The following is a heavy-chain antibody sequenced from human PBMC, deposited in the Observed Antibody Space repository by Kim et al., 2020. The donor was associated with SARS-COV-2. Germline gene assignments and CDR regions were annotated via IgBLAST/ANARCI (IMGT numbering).Heavy chain of an antibody. CDR2: IVVGSGNT. CDR1: GFTFTRSA. CDR3: AAASRYADYGMDV. Sequence: SVKVSCKASGFTFTRSAVQWVRQARGQRLEWLGWIVVGSGNTNYAHKFQERVTITRDMSTSTAYLELSSLKSEDTAVYYCAAASRYADYGMDVWGQGTTVTVSS. D-gene: IGHD2-8*01. J-gene: IGHJ6*02. V-gene: IGHV1-58*01.